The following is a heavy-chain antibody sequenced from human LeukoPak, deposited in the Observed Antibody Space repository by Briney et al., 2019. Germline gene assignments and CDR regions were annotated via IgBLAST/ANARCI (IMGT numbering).Heavy chain of an antibody. CDR2: ISSSGSTI. J-gene: IGHJ3*02. D-gene: IGHD3-22*01. V-gene: IGHV3-11*04. CDR1: GFTFSDYY. CDR3: ARDYRAYYYDSSGSGAFDI. Sequence: GGSLRLSCAASGFTFSDYYMSWIRQAPGKGLEWVSYISSSGSTIYYADSVKGRFTICRDNAKNSLYLQMNSLRADDTAVYYCARDYRAYYYDSSGSGAFDIWGQGTMVTVSS.